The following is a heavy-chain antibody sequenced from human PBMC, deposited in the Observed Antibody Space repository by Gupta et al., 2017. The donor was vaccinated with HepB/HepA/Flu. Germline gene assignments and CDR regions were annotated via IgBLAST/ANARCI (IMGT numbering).Heavy chain of an antibody. Sequence: QVQLAQSVSEVKKPGASVTVSCKATGYTFTSLDINWVRQAPGQGLEWMGWMSPNSGFTAYAQKFQGRVIFTRDTSITTAYMDLRSLRSEDTAIYYCARGLVGLDNFYFYMDVWGQGTTVTVSS. V-gene: IGHV1-8*01. CDR3: ARGLVGLDNFYFYMDV. D-gene: IGHD2-8*02. CDR1: GYTFTSLD. CDR2: MSPNSGFT. J-gene: IGHJ6*03.